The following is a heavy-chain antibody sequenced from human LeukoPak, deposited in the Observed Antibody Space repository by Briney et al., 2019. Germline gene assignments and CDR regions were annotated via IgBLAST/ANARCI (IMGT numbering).Heavy chain of an antibody. J-gene: IGHJ5*02. D-gene: IGHD3-10*01. Sequence: ASVKVSCKASGYTFTGYYIHWVRQAPGQGLEWMGWINPHSGGTNYAQKLQGRVTMTTDTSTSTAYMELRSLRSDDTAVYYCARDLLRSRAGNWFDPWGQGTLVTVSS. CDR1: GYTFTGYY. CDR3: ARDLLRSRAGNWFDP. V-gene: IGHV1-2*02. CDR2: INPHSGGT.